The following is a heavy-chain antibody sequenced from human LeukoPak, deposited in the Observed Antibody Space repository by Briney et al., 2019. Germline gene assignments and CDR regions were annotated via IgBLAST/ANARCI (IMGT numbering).Heavy chain of an antibody. J-gene: IGHJ4*02. V-gene: IGHV3-33*01. D-gene: IGHD6-19*01. Sequence: GGSLRLSCAASGFTFSSYGMHWVRRAPGKGLEWVAVIWYDGSNKYYADSVKGRFTISRDNSKNTLYLQMNSLRAEDTAVYYCARDHSSGWYSDYFDYWGRGTLVTVSS. CDR1: GFTFSSYG. CDR3: ARDHSSGWYSDYFDY. CDR2: IWYDGSNK.